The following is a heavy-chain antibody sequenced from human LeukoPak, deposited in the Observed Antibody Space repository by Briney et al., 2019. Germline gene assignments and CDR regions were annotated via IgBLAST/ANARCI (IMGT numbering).Heavy chain of an antibody. CDR2: IKQDGSEK. V-gene: IGHV3-7*01. CDR3: ARDRAYGWFDP. D-gene: IGHD4-17*01. Sequence: GGSLRLSCAASGFTFSSYWMSWVRQAPGKGLGWVANIKQDGSEKYYVDSVKGRFTISRDNAKNSLYLQMNSLRAEDTAVYYCARDRAYGWFDPWGQGTLVTVSS. CDR1: GFTFSSYW. J-gene: IGHJ5*02.